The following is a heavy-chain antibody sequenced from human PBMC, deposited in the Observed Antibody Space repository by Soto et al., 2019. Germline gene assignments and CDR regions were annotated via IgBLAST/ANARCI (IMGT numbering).Heavy chain of an antibody. V-gene: IGHV4-4*02. CDR3: ATLPPRIELAVLPIPT. J-gene: IGHJ4*02. CDR2: IYHSGST. Sequence: QVQLQESGPGLVKPSGTLSLTCAVSGGSISSTNWWSWVRQSPGKGLEWIGEIYHSGSTNYNPSPRGRLTISVDKSNNHFSLKIRSVTAADTAMYYCATLPPRIELAVLPIPTWGQGTLVTVTS. CDR1: GGSISSTNW. D-gene: IGHD2-2*02.